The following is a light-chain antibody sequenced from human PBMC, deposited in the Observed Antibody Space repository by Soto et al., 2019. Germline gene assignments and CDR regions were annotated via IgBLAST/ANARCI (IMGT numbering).Light chain of an antibody. CDR3: QRYYNAPFT. V-gene: IGKV1-27*01. CDR2: AAS. CDR1: QGISSY. J-gene: IGKJ4*01. Sequence: DIQMTQSPSSLSASVGDRVTITCRASQGISSYLAWYQQKPGKAPKLLIYAASTLESGIPPRFSGSGSGTDFTLTINNLQPEDVATYYCQRYYNAPFTFGGGTKVDIK.